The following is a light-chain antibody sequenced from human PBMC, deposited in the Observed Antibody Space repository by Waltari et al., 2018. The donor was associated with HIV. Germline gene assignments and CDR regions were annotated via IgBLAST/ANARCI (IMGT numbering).Light chain of an antibody. V-gene: IGLV2-14*01. J-gene: IGLJ1*01. Sequence: QSALTQPASVSGSPGQSITISCTGTSSDVGGSNYVSWYQQHPGKAPKLMIYDGSNRPSGVSNRFSGSKSGNTASLTISGLQAEDEADYYCSSYTSSSTPYVFGTGTKVTVL. CDR1: SSDVGGSNY. CDR3: SSYTSSSTPYV. CDR2: DGS.